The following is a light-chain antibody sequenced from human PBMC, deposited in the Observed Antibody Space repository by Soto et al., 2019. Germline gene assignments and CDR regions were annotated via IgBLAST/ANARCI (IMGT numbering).Light chain of an antibody. CDR2: YDD. J-gene: IGLJ2*01. CDR1: SSNIGNNA. CDR3: AAWDDSLTGVV. Sequence: QSVLTQPPSVSEAPRQRVTISCSGSSSNIGNNAVNWYQQLPGKAPKLLIYYDDLLPSGVSDRFSGSKSGTSASLAISGLQSADEADYYCAAWDDSLTGVVFGGGTKLTVL. V-gene: IGLV1-36*01.